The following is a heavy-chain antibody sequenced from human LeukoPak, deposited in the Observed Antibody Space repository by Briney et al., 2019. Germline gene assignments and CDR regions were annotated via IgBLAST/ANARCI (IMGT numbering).Heavy chain of an antibody. V-gene: IGHV3-30-3*01. CDR1: GFTFSSYA. CDR3: ARGRTTGGGYFSFDY. Sequence: PGRSLRLSCAASGFTFSSYAMHWVRQAPGKGLEWVAVISYDGSNKYYADSVKGRFTISRDNSKNTLYLQMNSLRAEDTAVYYCARGRTTGGGYFSFDYWGQGTLVTVSS. J-gene: IGHJ4*02. CDR2: ISYDGSNK. D-gene: IGHD1-1*01.